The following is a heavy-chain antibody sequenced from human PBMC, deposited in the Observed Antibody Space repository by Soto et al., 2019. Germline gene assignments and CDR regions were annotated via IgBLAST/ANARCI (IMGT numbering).Heavy chain of an antibody. CDR2: TYYRSKWYY. CDR1: GDSISNKRAA. CDR3: ARDPGYSLDY. D-gene: IGHD5-18*01. V-gene: IGHV6-1*01. J-gene: IGHJ4*02. Sequence: QTLTDTCAISGDSISNKRAAWNWIRQSPSRGLEWLGRTYYRSKWYYDYAESVKSRITINSDTSKNQFSLQLNSVTPEDTAVYYCARDPGYSLDYWGQGTLVTISS.